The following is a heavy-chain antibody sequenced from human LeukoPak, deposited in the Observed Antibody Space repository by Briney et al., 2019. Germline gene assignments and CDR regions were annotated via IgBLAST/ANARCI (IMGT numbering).Heavy chain of an antibody. CDR3: AKDKAAVFYYYYYMDV. D-gene: IGHD6-25*01. V-gene: IGHV3-21*01. CDR1: GFTFSSYS. J-gene: IGHJ6*03. Sequence: GGSLRLSCAASGFTFSSYSMNWVRQAPGKGLEWVSSISSSSSYIYYADSVKGRFTISRDNAKNSLYLQMNSLRAEDTAVYYCAKDKAAVFYYYYYMDVWGKGTTVTVSS. CDR2: ISSSSSYI.